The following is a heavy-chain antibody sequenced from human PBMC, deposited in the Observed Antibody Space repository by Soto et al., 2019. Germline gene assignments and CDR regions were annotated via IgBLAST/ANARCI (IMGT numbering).Heavy chain of an antibody. D-gene: IGHD3-3*01. V-gene: IGHV1-69*13. CDR2: IIPIFGTA. CDR1: GGTFSSYA. J-gene: IGHJ6*02. CDR3: ARDYDSGLGYYYYGMDV. Sequence: GASVKVSCKASGGTFSSYAISWVRQAPGQGLEWMGGIIPIFGTANYAQKFQGRVTITADESTSTAYMELSSLRSEDTAVYYCARDYDSGLGYYYYGMDVWGQGTTVTVSS.